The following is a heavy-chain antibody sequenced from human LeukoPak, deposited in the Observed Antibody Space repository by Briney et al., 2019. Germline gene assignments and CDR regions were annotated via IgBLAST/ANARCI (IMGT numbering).Heavy chain of an antibody. CDR1: GGSISSSYY. J-gene: IGHJ3*02. Sequence: ASETLSLTCTVFGGSISSSYYWGWIRQPPGKGLEWLGSIHYSGSTYYNPSLKSRVTISVDTSKNQFSLNLSSVTAADTAVYYCAKTGGYSYGPRDAFDIWGQGTMVTVSS. V-gene: IGHV4-39*01. CDR3: AKTGGYSYGPRDAFDI. D-gene: IGHD5-18*01. CDR2: IHYSGST.